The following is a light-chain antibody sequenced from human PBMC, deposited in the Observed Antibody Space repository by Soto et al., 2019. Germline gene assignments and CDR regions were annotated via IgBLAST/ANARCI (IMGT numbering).Light chain of an antibody. CDR2: DVS. CDR3: SSYTTGSFV. J-gene: IGLJ2*01. V-gene: IGLV2-14*03. Sequence: QSALTQPASVSGSPGQSITISCTGTSSDVGAYNYVSWYQQHPGKAPKLMIYDVSNRPSGISNRFSGSKSGNTASLTISGLQAEDEADYYCSSYTTGSFVFGGGTKLTVL. CDR1: SSDVGAYNY.